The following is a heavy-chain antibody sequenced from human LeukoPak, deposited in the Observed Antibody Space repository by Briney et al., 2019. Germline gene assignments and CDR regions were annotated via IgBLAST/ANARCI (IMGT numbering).Heavy chain of an antibody. Sequence: GGSLRLSCAASGFTFDDYAMHWVRQAPGKGLEWVSGISWNSGSIGYADSVKGRFTISRDNAKNSLYLQMNSLRAEDTALYYCAKSPTTVVTAGAFDYWGQGTLVTVSS. J-gene: IGHJ4*02. D-gene: IGHD4-23*01. CDR2: ISWNSGSI. CDR1: GFTFDDYA. CDR3: AKSPTTVVTAGAFDY. V-gene: IGHV3-9*01.